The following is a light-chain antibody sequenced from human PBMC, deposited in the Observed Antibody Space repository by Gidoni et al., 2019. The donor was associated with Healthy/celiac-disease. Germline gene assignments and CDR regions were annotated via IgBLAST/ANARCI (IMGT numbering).Light chain of an antibody. J-gene: IGLJ2*01. CDR1: SSNIGSNY. CDR3: AAWDDSLSGVV. CDR2: SNN. V-gene: IGLV1-47*02. Sequence: QSVLTQPPSASGTPGQRVTISCSGSSSNIGSNYVYCYQQLPGTAPKLLIYSNNQRPSGVPDRFSGSKSGTSASLAISGLRSEDEADYYCAAWDDSLSGVVFGGGTKLT.